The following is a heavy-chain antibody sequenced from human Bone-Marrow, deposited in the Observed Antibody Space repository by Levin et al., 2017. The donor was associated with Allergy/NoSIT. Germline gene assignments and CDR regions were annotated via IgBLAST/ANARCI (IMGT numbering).Heavy chain of an antibody. CDR3: ARDRLASLYYYSMDV. V-gene: IGHV4-61*02. CDR2: IHTTGST. J-gene: IGHJ6*03. CDR1: GGSISSGRYY. Sequence: SETLSLTCSVSGGSISSGRYYFTWVRQSAGKGLEWIGRIHTTGSTNYNPSLESRVTISRDTFKKEVYLTLSSVTAADTAVYYCARDRLASLYYYSMDVWGRGTTVIVSS.